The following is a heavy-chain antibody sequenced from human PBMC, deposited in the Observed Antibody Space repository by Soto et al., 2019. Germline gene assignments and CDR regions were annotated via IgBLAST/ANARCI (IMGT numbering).Heavy chain of an antibody. CDR2: IYYSGST. D-gene: IGHD4-17*01. CDR3: ARYDPTVTTGGVDY. J-gene: IGHJ4*02. V-gene: IGHV4-59*01. Sequence: QVQLQESGPGLVKPSETLSLTCTVSGGSISSYYWSWIRQPPGKGLEWIGYIYYSGSTNYNPSLNSRVTISVDTSKNQFSLKLSSVTAADTAVYYCARYDPTVTTGGVDYWGQGTLVTVSS. CDR1: GGSISSYY.